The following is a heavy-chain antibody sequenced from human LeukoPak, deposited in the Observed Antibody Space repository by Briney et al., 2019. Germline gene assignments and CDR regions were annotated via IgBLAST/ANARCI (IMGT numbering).Heavy chain of an antibody. V-gene: IGHV3-33*01. CDR1: GFTFSSYG. D-gene: IGHD3-22*01. CDR3: ARGDYYDSSGYYFPDAFDI. Sequence: GGSLRLSCAASGFTFSSYGMHWVRQAPGKGLEWVAVIWYDGSNKYYIDSVQGRFTISRDNSKNTLYLQMSSLRAEDTAVYYCARGDYYDSSGYYFPDAFDIWGQGTMVTVSS. CDR2: IWYDGSNK. J-gene: IGHJ3*02.